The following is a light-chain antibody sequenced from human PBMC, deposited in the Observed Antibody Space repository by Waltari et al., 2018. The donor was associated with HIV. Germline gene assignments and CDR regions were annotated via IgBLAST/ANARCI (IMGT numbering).Light chain of an antibody. CDR3: QMWDDDTNSVL. CDR2: DDT. J-gene: IGLJ3*02. CDR1: NSGLKS. Sequence: SEVLTQPPSVSVATGQTARISSGGSNSGLKSVHWSQKKPGQAPELVVYDDTDRPSGIPVRFSGSNSGNTATLIISGVEAGDEADYYCQMWDDDTNSVLFGGGTKLTVL. V-gene: IGLV3-21*02.